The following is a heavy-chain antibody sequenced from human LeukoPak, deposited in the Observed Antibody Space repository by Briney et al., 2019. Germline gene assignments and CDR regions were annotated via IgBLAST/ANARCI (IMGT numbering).Heavy chain of an antibody. CDR2: INSGGSST. V-gene: IGHV3-74*01. D-gene: IGHD3-10*01. CDR3: AKFGYGSGSYYSYYYYYMDV. CDR1: GFTFSTYW. J-gene: IGHJ6*03. Sequence: GGSLRLSCAASGFTFSTYWMHWVRQAPGKGLVWVSRINSGGSSTTYADSVKGRFTISRDNSKNTLYLQMNSLRAEDTAVYYCAKFGYGSGSYYSYYYYYMDVWGKGTTVTISS.